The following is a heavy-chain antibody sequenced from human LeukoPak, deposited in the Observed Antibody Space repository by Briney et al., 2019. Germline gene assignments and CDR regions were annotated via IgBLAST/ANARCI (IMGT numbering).Heavy chain of an antibody. CDR2: IYYSGST. D-gene: IGHD3-9*01. CDR3: ARAVNIDWLRVPVAFDI. Sequence: PGTLSLTCAVSGGSISSYYWSSVRQPPGTGLEWIGDIYYSGSTNYNPSPKSRVTISLDTSKNQFSLKLRSVTAADMAVDYCARAVNIDWLRVPVAFDIWGQGTMVTVSS. V-gene: IGHV4-59*01. CDR1: GGSISSYY. J-gene: IGHJ3*02.